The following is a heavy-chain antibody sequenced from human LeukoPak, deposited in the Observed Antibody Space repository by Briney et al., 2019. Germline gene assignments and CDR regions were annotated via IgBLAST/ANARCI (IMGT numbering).Heavy chain of an antibody. CDR1: GFTFSSYG. V-gene: IGHV3-30*18. Sequence: GGPLRLSCAASGFTFSSYGMHWVRQAPGKGLEWVAVISYDGSNKYYADSVKGRFTISRDNSKNTLYLQMNSLRAEDTAVYYCAKVDLTGDTSVSAAFDIWGQGTMVTVSS. CDR2: ISYDGSNK. D-gene: IGHD7-27*01. J-gene: IGHJ3*02. CDR3: AKVDLTGDTSVSAAFDI.